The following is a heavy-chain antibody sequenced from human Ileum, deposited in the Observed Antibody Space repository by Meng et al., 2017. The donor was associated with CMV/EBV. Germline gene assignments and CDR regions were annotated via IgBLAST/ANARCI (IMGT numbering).Heavy chain of an antibody. J-gene: IGHJ4*02. CDR2: IHSGGST. CDR3: AMRSITSSHLF. D-gene: IGHD6-6*01. CDR1: GFTVNNNY. V-gene: IGHV3-66*02. Sequence: GESLKISCTASGFTVNNNYITWVRQTPGKGLEWVSLIHSGGSTYYADSVKGRFTISRDNFKSTVFLQMDSLTIEDTAMYYCAMRSITSSHLFWGRGTLVTVSS.